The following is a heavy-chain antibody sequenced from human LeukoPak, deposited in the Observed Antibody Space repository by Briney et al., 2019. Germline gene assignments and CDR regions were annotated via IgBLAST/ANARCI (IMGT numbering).Heavy chain of an antibody. D-gene: IGHD3-10*01. CDR1: GFTFSTYA. CDR2: ISGSNGST. Sequence: GGSLRLSCAASGFTFSTYAMTWVRQAPGKGLEWVSAISGSNGSTYYADSVKGRFTISRDNSKNTLYLQMNRLRAEDTALYYCAKAATFYYGSDLWGQGILVAVSS. J-gene: IGHJ4*02. V-gene: IGHV3-23*01. CDR3: AKAATFYYGSDL.